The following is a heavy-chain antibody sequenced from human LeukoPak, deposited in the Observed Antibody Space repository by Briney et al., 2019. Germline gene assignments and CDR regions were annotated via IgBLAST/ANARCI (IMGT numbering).Heavy chain of an antibody. J-gene: IGHJ4*02. CDR1: GGSISSGGYY. CDR2: IYHSGST. Sequence: PSETLSLTCTVSGGSISSGGYYWSWIQQPPGKGLEWIGYIYHSGSTYYNPSLKSRVTISVDRSKNQFSLKLSSVTAADTAVYYCAREASNQLLYVGGFDYWGQGTLVTISS. CDR3: AREASNQLLYVGGFDY. V-gene: IGHV4-30-2*01. D-gene: IGHD2-2*02.